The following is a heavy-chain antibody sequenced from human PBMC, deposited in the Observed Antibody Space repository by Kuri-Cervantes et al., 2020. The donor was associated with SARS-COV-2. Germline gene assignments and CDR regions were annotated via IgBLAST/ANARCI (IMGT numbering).Heavy chain of an antibody. CDR3: ARGGVVPVSFDY. D-gene: IGHD2-21*01. CDR2: IYYSGST. Sequence: SETLSLTCTVSGYSISSGYYWGWIRQPPGKGLEWIGSIYYSGSTYYNPSLKSRVTISVDTSKNQFSLQLSSVTAANTAVYYCARGGVVPVSFDYWGQGTLVTVSS. J-gene: IGHJ4*02. V-gene: IGHV4-38-2*02. CDR1: GYSISSGYY.